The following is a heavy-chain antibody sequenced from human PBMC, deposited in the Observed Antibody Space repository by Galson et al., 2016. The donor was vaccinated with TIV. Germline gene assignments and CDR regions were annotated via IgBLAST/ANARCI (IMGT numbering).Heavy chain of an antibody. V-gene: IGHV4-31*01. CDR1: GGSVSSVGNS. D-gene: IGHD2-8*01. J-gene: IGHJ3*01. Sequence: LSLTCSVSGGSVSSVGNSWTWIRQRPGKGLEWIGHIYYTGSTNYDSSLKSQVTISVDTSKNQFSLRLNSVTVADTAVYYCTRGRFAFGVALDVWGQGTMVTVSS. CDR2: IYYTGST. CDR3: TRGRFAFGVALDV.